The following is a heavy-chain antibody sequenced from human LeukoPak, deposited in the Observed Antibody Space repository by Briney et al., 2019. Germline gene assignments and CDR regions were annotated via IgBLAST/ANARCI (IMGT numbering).Heavy chain of an antibody. J-gene: IGHJ4*02. CDR3: ARGWNSYCGGDCCFDY. CDR2: IRVYNGNT. Sequence: ASVNVSSKASGYTFTSYGISWVGQAPGQGVEWMGWIRVYNGNTNYAQKLQGRVTMTTDTSTSTAYIELRSLRSDDTAVYYCARGWNSYCGGDCCFDYWGQGTLVTVSS. D-gene: IGHD2-21*02. V-gene: IGHV1-18*01. CDR1: GYTFTSYG.